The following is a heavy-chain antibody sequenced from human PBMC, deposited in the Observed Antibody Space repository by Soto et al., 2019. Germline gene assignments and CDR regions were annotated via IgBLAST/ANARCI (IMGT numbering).Heavy chain of an antibody. D-gene: IGHD5-12*01. V-gene: IGHV4-59*01. CDR3: ARGGGYDMGDDAFDI. Sequence: SETLSLTCTASGGSISSYYWSWIRQPPGKGLEWIGFIYYSGSTNYNPSLKSRVTISVDTSKNQFSLKLSSVTAADTAVYYCARGGGYDMGDDAFDIWGQGTMVTVSS. CDR1: GGSISSYY. CDR2: IYYSGST. J-gene: IGHJ3*02.